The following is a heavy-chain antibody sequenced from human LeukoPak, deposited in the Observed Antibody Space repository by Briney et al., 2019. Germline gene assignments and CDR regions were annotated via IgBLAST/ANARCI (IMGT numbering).Heavy chain of an antibody. CDR3: AKDSSGHGFDY. CDR1: GFIFSSYG. CDR2: ISYDGSNK. Sequence: GGALRLSCAASGFIFSSYGVHWVRQAAGKGLEWVAVISYDGSNKYYADSVKGRFTISRDNSKNTLYLQMNSLRAEDTAVYYCAKDSSGHGFDYWGQGTLVSVSS. D-gene: IGHD3-22*01. J-gene: IGHJ4*02. V-gene: IGHV3-30*18.